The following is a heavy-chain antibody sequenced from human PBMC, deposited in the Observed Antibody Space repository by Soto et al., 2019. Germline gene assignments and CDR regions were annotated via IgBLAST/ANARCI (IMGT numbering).Heavy chain of an antibody. J-gene: IGHJ4*02. CDR2: INHSGST. CDR1: GESFSGYY. CDR3: ARSYGSSWYMTFDY. V-gene: IGHV4-34*01. Sequence: QVQLQQWGAGLLKPSETLSLTCAVYGESFSGYYWSWIRQPPGKGLEWIGEINHSGSTNYNPSIRSQVTISVATSKTQFSLKLSSVTAADTAVYYCARSYGSSWYMTFDYWGQGTLVTVSS. D-gene: IGHD6-13*01.